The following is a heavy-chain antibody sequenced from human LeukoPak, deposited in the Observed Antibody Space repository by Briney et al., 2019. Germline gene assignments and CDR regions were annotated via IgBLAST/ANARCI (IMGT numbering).Heavy chain of an antibody. V-gene: IGHV1-18*01. D-gene: IGHD2-15*01. Sequence: ASVKVSCKASGYTFTSYGISWVRQAPGQGLEWMGWISAYNGNTNYAQKLQGRVTMTTDTSTSTAYMELRSLRSDDTAVYYCARGTCSGGSCYSGHYYYYYMDVWGKGTTVTVSS. CDR2: ISAYNGNT. CDR1: GYTFTSYG. J-gene: IGHJ6*03. CDR3: ARGTCSGGSCYSGHYYYYYMDV.